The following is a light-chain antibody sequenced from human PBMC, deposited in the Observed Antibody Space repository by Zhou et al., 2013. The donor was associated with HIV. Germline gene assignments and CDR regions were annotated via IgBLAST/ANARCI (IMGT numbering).Light chain of an antibody. CDR3: QQYYSYPYS. CDR2: AAS. V-gene: IGKV1-39*01. Sequence: DIQMTQSPSSLSASVGDRVTITCRASQSISSYLNWYQQKPGKAPKLLIYAASNLQSGVPSRVSGSGSGTDFTLTISCLQSEDFATYYCQQYYSYPYSFGLGTKLEIK. CDR1: QSISSY. J-gene: IGKJ2*03.